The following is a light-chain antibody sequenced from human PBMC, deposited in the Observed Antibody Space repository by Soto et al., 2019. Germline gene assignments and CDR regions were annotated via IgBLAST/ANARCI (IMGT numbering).Light chain of an antibody. CDR1: QSISNS. CDR3: QQYNNWPPRT. J-gene: IGKJ2*01. CDR2: VAS. Sequence: EIVMTQSPASLSVSPGETATLSCRASQSISNSLAWYQQKPGQAPSLLIYVASTRATGIPARFSGSGSGTEFTLTISSLQSVDSALYYCQQYNNWPPRTFGQGTKVDIK. V-gene: IGKV3-15*01.